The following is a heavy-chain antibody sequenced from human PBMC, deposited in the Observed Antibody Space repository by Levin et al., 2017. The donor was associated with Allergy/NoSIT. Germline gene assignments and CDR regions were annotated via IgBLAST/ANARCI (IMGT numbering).Heavy chain of an antibody. D-gene: IGHD6-13*01. CDR1: GFTFSDYY. CDR2: ISSSGSTI. CDR3: AGSWQLGGDYFDY. V-gene: IGHV3-11*01. J-gene: IGHJ4*02. Sequence: GGSLRLSCAASGFTFSDYYMSWIRQAPGKGLEWVSYISSSGSTIYYADSVKGRFTISRDNAKNSLYLQMKSLRAEDTAVYYCAGSWQLGGDYFDYWGQGTLVTVSS.